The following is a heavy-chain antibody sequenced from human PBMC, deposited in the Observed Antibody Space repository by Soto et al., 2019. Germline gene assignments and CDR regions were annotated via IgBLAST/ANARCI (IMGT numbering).Heavy chain of an antibody. D-gene: IGHD6-13*01. CDR2: ISGSGGST. CDR1: GFTFSSYA. V-gene: IGHV3-23*01. Sequence: PGGSLRLSCAASGFTFSSYAMSWVRQAPGKGLEWVSAISGSGGSTYYADSVKGRFTISRDNSKNTLYLQMNSLRAEDTAVYYCAKDSYSSSWPPLSDLEYFQHWGQGTLVTAPQ. J-gene: IGHJ1*01. CDR3: AKDSYSSSWPPLSDLEYFQH.